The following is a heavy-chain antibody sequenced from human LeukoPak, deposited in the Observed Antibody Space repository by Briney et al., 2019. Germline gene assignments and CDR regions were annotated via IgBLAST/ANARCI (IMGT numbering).Heavy chain of an antibody. V-gene: IGHV3-30*18. J-gene: IGHJ4*02. Sequence: GRSLRLSCAASGFTFSSYGMHWVRQAPGKGLEWVAVISYDGSNKYYADSVKGRFTISRDNSKNTLYLQMNSLRAEDTAVYYCAKDGSIYYDFWSGPFDYWGQGTQVTVSS. CDR2: ISYDGSNK. CDR1: GFTFSSYG. D-gene: IGHD3-3*01. CDR3: AKDGSIYYDFWSGPFDY.